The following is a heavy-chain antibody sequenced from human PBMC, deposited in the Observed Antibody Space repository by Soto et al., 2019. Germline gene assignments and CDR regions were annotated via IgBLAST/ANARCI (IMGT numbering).Heavy chain of an antibody. CDR1: AAALSSPY. Sequence: SATLSLTCPVSAAALSSPYWSWIRPPQGKGLEWIAYIYHTGTANYNPSLKSRVTISMDTSKSQFSLSLTSLTTADTAVYFCARGGNRYSNIASGVGGYDFWGQGTLVTGSA. V-gene: IGHV4-59*11. CDR2: IYHTGTA. J-gene: IGHJ4*02. D-gene: IGHD4-4*01. CDR3: ARGGNRYSNIASGVGGYDF.